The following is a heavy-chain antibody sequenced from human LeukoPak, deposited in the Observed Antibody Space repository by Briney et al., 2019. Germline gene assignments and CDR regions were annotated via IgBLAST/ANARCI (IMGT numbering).Heavy chain of an antibody. Sequence: SETLSLTCTVSGGSISNYYWSWIRQPPGKGLEWIGYIHYSGSTNYNPSLKSRVTISVDTSKNQFSLKLSSVTAADTAVYYCARDGVATITSYYYYMDVWGKGTTVTVSS. CDR3: ARDGVATITSYYYYMDV. CDR2: IHYSGST. CDR1: GGSISNYY. J-gene: IGHJ6*03. D-gene: IGHD5-24*01. V-gene: IGHV4-59*12.